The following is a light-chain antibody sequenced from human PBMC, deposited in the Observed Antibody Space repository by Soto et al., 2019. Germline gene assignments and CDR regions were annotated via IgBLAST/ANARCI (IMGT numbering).Light chain of an antibody. V-gene: IGLV2-14*01. J-gene: IGLJ3*02. CDR3: SSYTSSRTLFGG. CDR2: EVS. CDR1: SSDVGGYNY. Sequence: QSVLPQPASVSGSPGQSITISCTGTSSDVGGYNYVSWYQQHPGKAPKLMIYEVSNRPSGVSNRFSGSKSGNTASLTISGLQAEDEADYYCSSYTSSRTLFGGCGGGTKLTV.